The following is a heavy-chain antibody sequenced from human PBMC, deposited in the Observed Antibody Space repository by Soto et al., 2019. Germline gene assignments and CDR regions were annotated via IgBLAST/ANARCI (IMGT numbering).Heavy chain of an antibody. CDR1: GYTFTSYG. Sequence: GASVKVSCKASGYTFTSYGISWVRQAPGQGLEWMGWISAYNGNTNYAQKLQGRVTMTTDTSTSTAYMELRSLRSDDTAVYYCARDTYDVPNTPLDYWGQGTLFTVSS. V-gene: IGHV1-18*01. D-gene: IGHD3-3*01. J-gene: IGHJ4*02. CDR2: ISAYNGNT. CDR3: ARDTYDVPNTPLDY.